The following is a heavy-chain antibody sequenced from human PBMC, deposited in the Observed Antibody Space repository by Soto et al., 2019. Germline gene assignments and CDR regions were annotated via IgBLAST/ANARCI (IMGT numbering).Heavy chain of an antibody. CDR1: GGTFSSYT. CDR2: IIPILGIA. D-gene: IGHD3-3*01. V-gene: IGHV1-69*08. J-gene: IGHJ6*03. CDR3: AREGRCLEWLSPGYYYYMDV. Sequence: QVQLVQSGAEVKKPGSSVKVSCKASGGTFSSYTISWVRQAPGQGLEWMGRIIPILGIANYAQKFQGRVTITADKSTSTAYMELSSLRSEDTAVYYCAREGRCLEWLSPGYYYYMDVWGKGTTVTVSS.